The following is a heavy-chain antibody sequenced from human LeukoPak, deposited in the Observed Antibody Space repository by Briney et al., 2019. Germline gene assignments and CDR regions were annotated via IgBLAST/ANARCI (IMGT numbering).Heavy chain of an antibody. CDR2: IYTSGST. D-gene: IGHD1-7*01. CDR1: GGSISSGSYY. CDR3: ARDRRTGTTFSFDY. V-gene: IGHV4-61*02. J-gene: IGHJ4*02. Sequence: SETLSLTCTVSGGSISSGSYYWSWLRQPAGKGLEWIGRIYTSGSTNYNPALQSRVTISVDTSKNQLSLKLSSVTAADTAVYYCARDRRTGTTFSFDYWGQGTLVTVSS.